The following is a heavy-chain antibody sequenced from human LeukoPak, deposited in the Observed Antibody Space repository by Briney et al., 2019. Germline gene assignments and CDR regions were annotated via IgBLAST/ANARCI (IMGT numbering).Heavy chain of an antibody. CDR1: GFTFDDYA. J-gene: IGHJ4*02. V-gene: IGHV3-43*02. D-gene: IGHD2-2*01. Sequence: GGSLRLSCAASGFTFDDYAMHWVRQAPGKGLEWVSLISGDGGSTYYADSVKGRFTISRDNSKNSLYLQMNSLRTEDTALYYCAKEACSSTSCYDSYYFDYWGQGTLVAVSS. CDR2: ISGDGGST. CDR3: AKEACSSTSCYDSYYFDY.